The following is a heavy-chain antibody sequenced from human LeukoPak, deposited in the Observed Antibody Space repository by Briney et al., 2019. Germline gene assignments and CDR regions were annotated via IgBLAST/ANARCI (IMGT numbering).Heavy chain of an antibody. V-gene: IGHV3-7*03. CDR3: AREQFAAASLDYYFDY. CDR2: IKQDGSEK. Sequence: GGSLRLSCAASGFTCSSYWMSWVRQAPGKGLEWVANIKQDGSEKYYVDSVKGRFTISRDNSKNTLYLQMNSLRAEDTAVYYCAREQFAAASLDYYFDYWGQGTLVTVSS. D-gene: IGHD6-13*01. CDR1: GFTCSSYW. J-gene: IGHJ4*02.